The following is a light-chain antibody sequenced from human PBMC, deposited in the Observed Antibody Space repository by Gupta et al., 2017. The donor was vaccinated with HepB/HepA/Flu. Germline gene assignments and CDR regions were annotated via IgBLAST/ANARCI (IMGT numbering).Light chain of an antibody. CDR3: QQYDATPRS. CDR1: QSVLYSSNNKNY. Sequence: DTVMTHSPYPLAVSLCESATIHCKSSQSVLYSSNNKNYLAWYQQKPGQPPKLLIYWASTRESGVPDRFSGSGSGTDFTLTISSLQAEDVAVYYCQQYDATPRSFGQGTKLEIK. CDR2: WAS. V-gene: IGKV4-1*01. J-gene: IGKJ2*03.